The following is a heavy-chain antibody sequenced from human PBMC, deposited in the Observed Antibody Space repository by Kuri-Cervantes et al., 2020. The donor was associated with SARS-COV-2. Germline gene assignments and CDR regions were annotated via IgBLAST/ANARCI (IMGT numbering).Heavy chain of an antibody. Sequence: LRLSCTVSGGSISSGDYYWSWIRQPPGKGLEWIGYIYYSGSTYYNPSLKSRVTISVDTSKNQFSLKLSSVTAADMAVYYCARTLTRFLEWFLFDYWGQGTLVTVSS. CDR2: IYYSGST. J-gene: IGHJ4*02. CDR3: ARTLTRFLEWFLFDY. V-gene: IGHV4-30-4*08. CDR1: GGSISSGDYY. D-gene: IGHD3-3*01.